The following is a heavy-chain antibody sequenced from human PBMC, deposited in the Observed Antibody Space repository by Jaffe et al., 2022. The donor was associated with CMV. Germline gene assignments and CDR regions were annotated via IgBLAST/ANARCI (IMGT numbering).Heavy chain of an antibody. CDR2: IFSNDEK. D-gene: IGHD3-22*01. Sequence: QVTLKESGPVLVKPTETLTLTCTVSGFSLSNARMGVSWIRQPPGKALEWLAHIFSNDEKSYSTSLKSRLTISKDTSKSQVVLTMTNMDPVDTATYYCARTPPVPYYYDSSEDAFDIWGQGTMVTVSS. CDR3: ARTPPVPYYYDSSEDAFDI. CDR1: GFSLSNARMG. V-gene: IGHV2-26*01. J-gene: IGHJ3*02.